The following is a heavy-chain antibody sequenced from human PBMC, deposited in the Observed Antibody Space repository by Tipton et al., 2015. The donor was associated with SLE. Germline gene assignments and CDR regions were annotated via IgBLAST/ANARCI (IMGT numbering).Heavy chain of an antibody. Sequence: TLSLTCNVSGGSINTYYWSWIRQPPGKGLEWIGYIHYSGSAYYNPSLKSRLTMSVQRSKNQFSLTVNSVTAADTAVYYCASGGQQLYYFDYWGQGTLVTVSS. V-gene: IGHV4-59*01. CDR3: ASGGQQLYYFDY. D-gene: IGHD6-13*01. CDR2: IHYSGSA. CDR1: GGSINTYY. J-gene: IGHJ4*02.